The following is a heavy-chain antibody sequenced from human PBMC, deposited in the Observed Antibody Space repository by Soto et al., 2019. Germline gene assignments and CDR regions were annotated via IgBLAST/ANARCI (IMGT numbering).Heavy chain of an antibody. V-gene: IGHV3-11*01. CDR3: ARRLQWQLRPLDS. CDR2: INTLSSAI. CDR1: GFTFSDYY. J-gene: IGHJ4*02. Sequence: PGGSLRLSCAGSGFTFSDYYMTWIRQAPGKGLEWVSYINTLSSAIYYADSVKGRFTSSRDNAKNSLYLQMNSLRAEDTAVYYCARRLQWQLRPLDSWGRGTLVTVAA. D-gene: IGHD6-19*01.